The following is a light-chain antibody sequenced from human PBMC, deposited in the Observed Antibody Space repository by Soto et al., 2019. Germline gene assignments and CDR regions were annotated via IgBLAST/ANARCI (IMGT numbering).Light chain of an antibody. CDR2: GAS. Sequence: EIVLTQSPGTLSLSPGERATLSCRASQRISSNYLAWYQQKPGQAPRLLIYGASTRATGIPARFSGSGSGTDFTLTIRRLEPEDFVVYYCQQYGGSFTFGQGTRLEIK. CDR1: QRISSNY. V-gene: IGKV3-20*01. J-gene: IGKJ5*01. CDR3: QQYGGSFT.